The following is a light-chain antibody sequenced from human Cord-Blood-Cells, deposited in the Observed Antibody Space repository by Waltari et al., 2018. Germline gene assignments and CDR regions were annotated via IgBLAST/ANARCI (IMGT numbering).Light chain of an antibody. CDR1: SSNIGAGYD. J-gene: IGLJ2*01. CDR2: GYS. V-gene: IGLV1-40*01. Sequence: QSVLTQPPSVSGAPGQRVTISCTGSSSNIGAGYDVHWYQQLPGTAPQLLIYGYSTRPSGVPDRFSGSKSGTSASLAITGLQAEDEADYYCQSYDSSLSGYVVFGGGTKLTVL. CDR3: QSYDSSLSGYVV.